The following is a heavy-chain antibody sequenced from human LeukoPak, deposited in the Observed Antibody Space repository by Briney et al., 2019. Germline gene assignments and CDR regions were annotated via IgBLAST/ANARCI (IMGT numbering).Heavy chain of an antibody. CDR3: ARDSGERGSGSYLIAY. CDR2: INPNSGGT. J-gene: IGHJ4*02. D-gene: IGHD3-10*01. V-gene: IGHV1-2*02. Sequence: GASVKVSCKASGYTFTGYYMHWVRQAPGQGLEGMGWINPNSGGTNYAQKFQGRVTMTRDTSISTAYMELSRLRSDGTAVYYCARDSGERGSGSYLIAYWGQGTLVTVSS. CDR1: GYTFTGYY.